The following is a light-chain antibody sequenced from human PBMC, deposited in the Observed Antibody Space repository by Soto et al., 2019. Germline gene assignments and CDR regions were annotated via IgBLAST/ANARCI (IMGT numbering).Light chain of an antibody. J-gene: IGLJ1*01. CDR3: SSYTSRSSSTYV. CDR1: SSDVGGYNY. V-gene: IGLV2-14*01. Sequence: QSALTQPASVSGSPGQSITISCTGTSSDVGGYNYFSWYQQHPGKAPKLMIYDVSNRPSGVSNRFSGSKSGNTASLTISGLQAEDEADYYCSSYTSRSSSTYVFGTGTKLTVL. CDR2: DVS.